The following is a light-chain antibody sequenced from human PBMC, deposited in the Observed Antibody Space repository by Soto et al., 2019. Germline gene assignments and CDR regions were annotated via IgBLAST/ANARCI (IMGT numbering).Light chain of an antibody. J-gene: IGKJ1*01. CDR1: QNINKW. V-gene: IGKV1-5*03. Sequence: MTQSPLSLPVTLGQPASISCRSSQNINKWLAWYQQKPGQAPKVLIYKAFTLESGVPSRFRGSGSGSGYTLTITSLRPDDVATYYCQQYDTYSWTFGQGTKVDIK. CDR2: KAF. CDR3: QQYDTYSWT.